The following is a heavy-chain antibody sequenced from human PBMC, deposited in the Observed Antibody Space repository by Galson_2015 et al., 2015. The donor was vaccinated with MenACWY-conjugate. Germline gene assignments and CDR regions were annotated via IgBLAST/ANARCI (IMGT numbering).Heavy chain of an antibody. CDR2: IYYSGST. D-gene: IGHD2-8*01. CDR3: ARDNGDDASEASAFDI. CDR1: GGSISSYY. V-gene: IGHV4-59*01. Sequence: LSLTCAVSGGSISSYYWRWIRQPPGKGLEWIGYIYYSGSTNYNPSLKSRVTISVDTSKNQFSLKLSSVTAADTAVYYCARDNGDDASEASAFDIWGQGTMVTVSS. J-gene: IGHJ3*02.